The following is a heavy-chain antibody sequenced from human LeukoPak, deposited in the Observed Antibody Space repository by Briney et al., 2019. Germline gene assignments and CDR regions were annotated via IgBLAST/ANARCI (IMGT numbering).Heavy chain of an antibody. CDR1: GFTFSSYS. CDR2: ISRSAGST. Sequence: GGSVRLSCAASGFTFSSYSMSWVRQAPGKGLEWVSAISRSAGSTYYADSEKGRFTISRDNSKNTLYLQMNNLRAEDTAVYYCAKDHGLWFGEPTNWFDPWGQGTLVTVSS. J-gene: IGHJ5*02. V-gene: IGHV3-23*01. CDR3: AKDHGLWFGEPTNWFDP. D-gene: IGHD3-10*01.